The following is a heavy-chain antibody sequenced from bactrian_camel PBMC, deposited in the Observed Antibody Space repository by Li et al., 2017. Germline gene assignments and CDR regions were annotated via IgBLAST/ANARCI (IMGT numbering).Heavy chain of an antibody. V-gene: IGHV3S57*01. CDR2: IHRDGRT. D-gene: IGHD7*01. J-gene: IGHJ4*01. CDR3: AADPQWWHLKANYNY. Sequence: HVQLVESGGGSVQVGGSLRLSCVASGHSISRYYMGWFRQGPGKEREGVAAIHRDGRTKYGDRVKGRFTISKDDSEGILSLQMGSLKPEDTATYYCAADPQWWHLKANYNYWGHGTQVTVS. CDR1: GHSISRYY.